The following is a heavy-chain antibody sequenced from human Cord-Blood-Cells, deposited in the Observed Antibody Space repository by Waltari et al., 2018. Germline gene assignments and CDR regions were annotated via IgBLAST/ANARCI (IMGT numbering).Heavy chain of an antibody. CDR3: ARATYYYGSGSYYYYYGMDV. D-gene: IGHD3-10*01. J-gene: IGHJ6*02. CDR1: GFTFSSYG. V-gene: IGHV3-33*01. Sequence: QVQLVESGGGVVQPGRSLRLSCAASGFTFSSYGMHWVRQAPGKGLEWVAVIWDDGSNKDYAAYVKGRFTISRDNSKNTLYLQMNSLRAEDTAVYYCARATYYYGSGSYYYYYGMDVWGQGTTVTVSS. CDR2: IWDDGSNK.